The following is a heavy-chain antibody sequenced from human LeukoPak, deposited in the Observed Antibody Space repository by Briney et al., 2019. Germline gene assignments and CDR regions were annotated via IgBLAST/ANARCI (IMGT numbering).Heavy chain of an antibody. Sequence: GGSLRLSCAASGFSVSSNFMKWVRQAPGQGLEWVSVMFSDGSPFYADSVKGRFTISRDYSKNTVHLQMNCLRPEDTAVYYCAKGNSVTPDDWGQGTLVSVSS. CDR1: GFSVSSNF. CDR2: MFSDGSP. J-gene: IGHJ4*02. CDR3: AKGNSVTPDD. D-gene: IGHD4-17*01. V-gene: IGHV3-53*01.